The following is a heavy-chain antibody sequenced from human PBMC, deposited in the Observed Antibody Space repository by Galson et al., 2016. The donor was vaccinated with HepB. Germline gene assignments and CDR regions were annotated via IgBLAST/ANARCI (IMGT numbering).Heavy chain of an antibody. CDR2: VNAFTGNT. V-gene: IGHV1-18*01. Sequence: SVKVSCKASGYSFSSFGMNWVRQAPGQGLEWLAWVNAFTGNTTYAQKVEGRASVTTDTSTSTVYLYLRSLRNDDTAVYYCARDPAGAVAGISNWLDPWGQGTLVTVSS. CDR1: GYSFSSFG. CDR3: ARDPAGAVAGISNWLDP. J-gene: IGHJ5*02. D-gene: IGHD6-19*01.